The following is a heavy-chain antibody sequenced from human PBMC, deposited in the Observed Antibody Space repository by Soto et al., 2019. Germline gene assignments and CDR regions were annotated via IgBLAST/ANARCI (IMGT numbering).Heavy chain of an antibody. Sequence: EGQLVESGGGLVQPGGSLRLSCAASGFTVSSNYMSWVRQAPGKGLEWVSVIYSGGSTYYADSVKGRFTISRDNSKNALYLQMNSLRAEDTAVYYCAREVIAAAYYYYGMDVWGQGTTVTVSS. D-gene: IGHD6-25*01. CDR3: AREVIAAAYYYYGMDV. CDR2: IYSGGST. J-gene: IGHJ6*02. V-gene: IGHV3-66*01. CDR1: GFTVSSNY.